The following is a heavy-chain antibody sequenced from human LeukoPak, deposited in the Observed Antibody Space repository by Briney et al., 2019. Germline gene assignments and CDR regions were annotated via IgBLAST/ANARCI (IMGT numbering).Heavy chain of an antibody. V-gene: IGHV4-59*08. J-gene: IGHJ4*02. CDR3: ARHLTYSGGPAIYFYD. Sequence: SETLSLTCAVSGGSISGYYWSWIRQSPGKGLEWIGFIHHSGTTNYNPAHKRRVTISLDTSKTQFSLKLSTLTAADTTVYYCARHLTYSGGPAIYFYDWGQGILVTVSS. D-gene: IGHD6-19*01. CDR1: GGSISGYY. CDR2: IHHSGTT.